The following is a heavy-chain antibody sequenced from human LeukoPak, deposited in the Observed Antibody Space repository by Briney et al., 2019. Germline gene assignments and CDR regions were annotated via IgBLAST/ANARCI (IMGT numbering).Heavy chain of an antibody. Sequence: SVKLSCKASGGTFSSYAISWVRQAPGQGLEWMGGIIPIFGTANYAQKFQGRVTITADESTSTAYMELSSLRSEDTAVYYCARAPSEWLVPYFDYWGQGTLVTVSS. V-gene: IGHV1-69*13. CDR3: ARAPSEWLVPYFDY. J-gene: IGHJ4*02. CDR2: IIPIFGTA. CDR1: GGTFSSYA. D-gene: IGHD6-19*01.